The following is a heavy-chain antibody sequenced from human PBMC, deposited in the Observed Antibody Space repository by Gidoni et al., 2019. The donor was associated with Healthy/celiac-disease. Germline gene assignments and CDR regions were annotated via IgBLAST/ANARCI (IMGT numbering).Heavy chain of an antibody. Sequence: ESGGAVVQPGRSRRRSCAASGSTFSSYGLHCVRQAPCKGLEWAAVRWYDGSNKYYADSVQGRFTISRDNSKNTLYLQMISLSAEDAAVYYCGSDNYGSGSYSDDYYYCGMDVWGQGTTVTVSS. CDR1: GSTFSSYG. V-gene: IGHV3-33*01. CDR3: GSDNYGSGSYSDDYYYCGMDV. J-gene: IGHJ6*02. CDR2: RWYDGSNK. D-gene: IGHD3-10*01.